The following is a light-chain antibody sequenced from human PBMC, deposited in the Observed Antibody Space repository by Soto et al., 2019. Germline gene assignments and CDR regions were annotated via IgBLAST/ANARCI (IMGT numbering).Light chain of an antibody. CDR1: QSVSSY. Sequence: EIVLTQSTATLSLSPGERATLSCRASQSVSSYLGWYQQKPGQAPRLLIYDTSNRATGIPARFSGSGSGTDFTLTISSLEPEDFAVYYCQQRSNWYTFGQGTKLEIK. V-gene: IGKV3-11*01. CDR2: DTS. J-gene: IGKJ2*01. CDR3: QQRSNWYT.